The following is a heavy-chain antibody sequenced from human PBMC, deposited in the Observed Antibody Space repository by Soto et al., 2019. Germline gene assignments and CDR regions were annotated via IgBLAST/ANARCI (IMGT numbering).Heavy chain of an antibody. CDR3: ARDRTYYYDSSGSHYFDY. CDR2: INAGNGNT. Sequence: ASVKVSCKASGYGFTSYAVHWVRQAPGQRLEWMGWINAGNGNTKYSQKFQGRVTFTRDTSASTVYMELSSLRSEDTAMYYCARDRTYYYDSSGSHYFDYWGQGTLVTVSS. V-gene: IGHV1-3*01. CDR1: GYGFTSYA. J-gene: IGHJ4*02. D-gene: IGHD3-22*01.